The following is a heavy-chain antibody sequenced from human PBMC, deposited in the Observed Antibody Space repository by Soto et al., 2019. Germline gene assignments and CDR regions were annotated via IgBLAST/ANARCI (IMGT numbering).Heavy chain of an antibody. V-gene: IGHV3-30-3*01. CDR3: ARGIVVYIMRFDY. CDR2: ISYDGSNK. J-gene: IGHJ4*02. Sequence: QVQLVESGGGVVQPGRSLRLSCAAYGFTFSSYAMHWVRQAPGKGLEWVAVISYDGSNKYYADSVKGRFTISRDNSKNTLYLQMNSLRAEDTAVYYCARGIVVYIMRFDYWGQGTLVTVSS. D-gene: IGHD3-22*01. CDR1: GFTFSSYA.